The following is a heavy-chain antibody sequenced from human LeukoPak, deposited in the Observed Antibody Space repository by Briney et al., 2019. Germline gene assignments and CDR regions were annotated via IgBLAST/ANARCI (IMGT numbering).Heavy chain of an antibody. CDR1: GFSLSTYG. CDR2: ITGTGGST. Sequence: GGSLRLSCAASGFSLSTYGVSWVRQPPGKGLELVSGITGTGGSTYYADSVKGRFTVSRDTSKNTLYLQMNSLRAEDTAIYYCAKDHGTAVAGFYYWGQGTLVTVSS. CDR3: AKDHGTAVAGFYY. D-gene: IGHD6-19*01. J-gene: IGHJ4*02. V-gene: IGHV3-23*01.